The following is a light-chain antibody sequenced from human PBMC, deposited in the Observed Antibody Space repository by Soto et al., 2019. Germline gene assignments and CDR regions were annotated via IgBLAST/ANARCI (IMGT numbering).Light chain of an antibody. CDR1: NTDIGGHKY. CDR2: EVS. V-gene: IGLV2-8*01. Sequence: QSALTQPPSASGSPGQSVTISCTGTNTDIGGHKYVSWYQHHPGKAPKLLIYEVSERPSGVPHRFSGSKSANAASLTVSGLPADDEAMYYCSSYKGTNNFVLFGGGTKVTVL. J-gene: IGLJ2*01. CDR3: SSYKGTNNFVL.